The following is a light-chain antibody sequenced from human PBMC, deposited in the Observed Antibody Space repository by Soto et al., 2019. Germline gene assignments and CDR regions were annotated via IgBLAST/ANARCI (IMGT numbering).Light chain of an antibody. CDR3: QQFQSYALT. J-gene: IGKJ4*01. CDR2: DAS. V-gene: IGKV1-13*02. CDR1: QGISSA. Sequence: AIQLTQSPSSLSASVRDRVTITCRASQGISSALAWYQHKPGRAPRLLIYDASSLQSGVPSRFSGSGSGTDFTLTISSLQPEDFATYYCQQFQSYALTFGGGTKLEIK.